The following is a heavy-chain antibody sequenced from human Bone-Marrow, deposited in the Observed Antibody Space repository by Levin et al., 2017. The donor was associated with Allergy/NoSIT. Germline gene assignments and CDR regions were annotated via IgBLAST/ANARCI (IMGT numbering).Heavy chain of an antibody. V-gene: IGHV4-4*02. CDR3: ARVAVAGGFYFDH. CDR2: IYHDGAT. J-gene: IGHJ4*02. D-gene: IGHD6-19*01. CDR1: GDSISSGSW. Sequence: TSSETLSLTCAVSGDSISSGSWWSWVRQAPGQGLEWIGEIYHDGATHHNPSLKSRIMMSVDKSKNHFSLSVDSVTAADTAVYFCARVAVAGGFYFDHWGQGTLVSVSS.